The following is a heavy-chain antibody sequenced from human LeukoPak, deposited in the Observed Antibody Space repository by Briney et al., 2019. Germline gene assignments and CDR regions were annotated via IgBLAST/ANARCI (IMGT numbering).Heavy chain of an antibody. J-gene: IGHJ4*02. V-gene: IGHV1-24*01. CDR2: FDPEDGET. CDR3: ATSIVTGTYYYFDY. Sequence: ASVKVSCMVSGYTLTELSMHWVRQAPGKGLEWMGGFDPEDGETIYAQKFQGRVTMTEDTSTDTAYMELSSLRSEDTAVYYCATSIVTGTYYYFDYWGQGTLVTVSS. CDR1: GYTLTELS. D-gene: IGHD2-21*02.